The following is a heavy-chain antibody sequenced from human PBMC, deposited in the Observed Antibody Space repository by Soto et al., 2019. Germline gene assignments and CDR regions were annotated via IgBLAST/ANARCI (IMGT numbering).Heavy chain of an antibody. CDR2: MYNTGST. J-gene: IGHJ4*02. V-gene: IGHV4-59*01. D-gene: IGHD5-12*01. CDR3: ARDPVDGYAFFDY. Sequence: PSETLSLTCTVSGGSISGYYWSWIRQPPGKGLEWIGYMYNTGSTVYNPSFKSRVTISVDTSKNQFSLKLNSVTAADTAVYYCARDPVDGYAFFDYWGQGALVTVSS. CDR1: GGSISGYY.